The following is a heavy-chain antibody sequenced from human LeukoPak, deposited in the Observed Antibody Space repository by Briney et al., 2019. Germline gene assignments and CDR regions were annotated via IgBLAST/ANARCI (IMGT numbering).Heavy chain of an antibody. CDR3: ARHKDWTFDY. J-gene: IGHJ4*02. D-gene: IGHD3/OR15-3a*01. CDR2: ISSDESER. CDR1: GFTFSSYA. V-gene: IGHV3-30*03. Sequence: GGSLRLSCAASGFTFSSYAMCWVRQAPGKRLEWVAVISSDESERYYADSVKRRFTISRDNSKNTLYLQMNSLRAEDTAVYYCARHKDWTFDYWGQGTLVTVSS.